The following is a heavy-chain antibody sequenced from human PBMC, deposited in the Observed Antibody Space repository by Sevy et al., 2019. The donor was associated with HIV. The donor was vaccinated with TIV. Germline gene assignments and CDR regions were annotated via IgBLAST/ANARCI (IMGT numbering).Heavy chain of an antibody. D-gene: IGHD6-13*01. V-gene: IGHV3-15*01. J-gene: IGHJ3*02. Sequence: GGSLRLSCAASGFTFSNAWMSWVRQAPGKGLEWVGRIKSKTDGGTTDYAAPVKGRFTISRDDSKNTQYLQMNSRKTEDTAVYYCTTAGYSSPFDIWGQGTMVTVSS. CDR3: TTAGYSSPFDI. CDR2: IKSKTDGGTT. CDR1: GFTFSNAW.